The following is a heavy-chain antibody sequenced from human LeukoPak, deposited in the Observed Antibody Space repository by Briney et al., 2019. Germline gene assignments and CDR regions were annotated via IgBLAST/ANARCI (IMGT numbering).Heavy chain of an antibody. CDR1: GFTFSSYA. D-gene: IGHD5-18*01. V-gene: IGHV3-23*01. Sequence: GASLRLSCAASGFTFSSYAMSWVRQAPGKGLEWVSAISGSGGSTYYADSVKGRFTISRDNSKNTLYLQMNSLRAEDTAVYYCAIASPWRGGYSYGPIDYWGQGTLVTVSS. J-gene: IGHJ4*02. CDR3: AIASPWRGGYSYGPIDY. CDR2: ISGSGGST.